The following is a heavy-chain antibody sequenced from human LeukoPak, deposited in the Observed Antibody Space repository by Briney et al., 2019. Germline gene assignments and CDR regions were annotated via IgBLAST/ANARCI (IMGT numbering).Heavy chain of an antibody. CDR3: ANKDPRYQLLKGVDY. V-gene: IGHV3-23*01. CDR2: SGHGVT. D-gene: IGHD2-2*01. Sequence: GGSLRLTCAASGFIFSDSSMNWVRQAPGKGLEWVSSSGHGVTYYADSVKGRFTISRDNSKNTLYLQMNSLRAEDTAVYYCANKDPRYQLLKGVDYWGQGTLVTVSS. J-gene: IGHJ4*02. CDR1: GFIFSDSS.